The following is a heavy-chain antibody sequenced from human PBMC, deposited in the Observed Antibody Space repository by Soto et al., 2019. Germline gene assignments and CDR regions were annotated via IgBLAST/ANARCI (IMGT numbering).Heavy chain of an antibody. V-gene: IGHV1-69*02. D-gene: IGHD3-10*01. CDR3: ARGWHGAWWFDP. J-gene: IGHJ5*02. CDR2: IIPILGIA. CDR1: GGTFSSYT. Sequence: QVQLVQSGAEVKKPGSSVKVSCKASGGTFSSYTISWVRQAPGQGLEWMGRIIPILGIANYAQKFQGRVTITADKSTSTAYMDLISLRSEDTAVYYCARGWHGAWWFDPWGQGTLSPSPQ.